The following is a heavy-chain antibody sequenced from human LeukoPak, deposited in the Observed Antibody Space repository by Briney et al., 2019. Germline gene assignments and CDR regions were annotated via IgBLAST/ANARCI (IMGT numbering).Heavy chain of an antibody. CDR1: GYSLIDYY. J-gene: IGHJ4*02. CDR2: INPHTGDK. D-gene: IGHD1-26*01. Sequence: ASVKVSCKASGYSLIDYYMYWVRQAPGQGLAWMGWINPHTGDKLYAQKFQGRVSMTRDTSINTAYMEVSRLTSDDTAVYYCARMGSAIDYWGQGTLVTVSS. CDR3: ARMGSAIDY. V-gene: IGHV1-2*02.